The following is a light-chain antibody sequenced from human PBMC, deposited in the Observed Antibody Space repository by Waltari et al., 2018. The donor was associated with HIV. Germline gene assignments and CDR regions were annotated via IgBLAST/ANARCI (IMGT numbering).Light chain of an antibody. Sequence: QSVLTPPPSASGTPGQRVTISCSGSSSNIGGNFVFWYQQFPGTAPKLLIYRNNQRPSGVPDRFSGSKSGTSASLAISGLRSEDEADYYCTTWDDSLSGPVFGGGTKLTVL. CDR3: TTWDDSLSGPV. CDR1: SSNIGGNF. V-gene: IGLV1-47*01. CDR2: RNN. J-gene: IGLJ2*01.